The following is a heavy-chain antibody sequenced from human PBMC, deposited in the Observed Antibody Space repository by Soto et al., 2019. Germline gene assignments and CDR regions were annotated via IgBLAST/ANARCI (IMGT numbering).Heavy chain of an antibody. Sequence: GSLRLSCAASGFTFTTYALHWVRQAPGKGLEWVAVISYDGSNKYYADSVKGRFTISRDNSKNTLYLQMNSLRAEDTAVYYCARDEALAGNGKVDYWGQGTLVTVSS. V-gene: IGHV3-30-3*01. CDR2: ISYDGSNK. CDR3: ARDEALAGNGKVDY. J-gene: IGHJ4*02. D-gene: IGHD6-19*01. CDR1: GFTFTTYA.